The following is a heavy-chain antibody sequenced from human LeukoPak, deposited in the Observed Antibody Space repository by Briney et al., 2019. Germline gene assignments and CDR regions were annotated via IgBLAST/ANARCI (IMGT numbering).Heavy chain of an antibody. J-gene: IGHJ4*02. V-gene: IGHV3-53*01. D-gene: IGHD3-22*01. Sequence: GGSLRLSCAASGFTASSNSMSWVRQAPGKGLEWVSVIYSGGSTYYADSVKGRFTISRDNSKNTLYLQMNSLRAEDTAVYYCARAETSGYYYYFDYWGQGTLVTVSS. CDR2: IYSGGST. CDR1: GFTASSNS. CDR3: ARAETSGYYYYFDY.